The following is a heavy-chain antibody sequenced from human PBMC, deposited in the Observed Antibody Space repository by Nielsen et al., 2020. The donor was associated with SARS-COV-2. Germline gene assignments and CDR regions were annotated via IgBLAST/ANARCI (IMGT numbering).Heavy chain of an antibody. Sequence: SGPTLVKPTQTLTLTCTFSGFSLSTSGMCVSWICQPPGKALEWLARIDWDDDKYYSTSLKTRLAISKDTSKNQVVLTMTNMDPVDTATYYCARTYYGGNFAFFDYWGQGTLVTVSS. CDR2: IDWDDDK. CDR3: ARTYYGGNFAFFDY. D-gene: IGHD4-23*01. CDR1: GFSLSTSGMC. V-gene: IGHV2-70*11. J-gene: IGHJ4*02.